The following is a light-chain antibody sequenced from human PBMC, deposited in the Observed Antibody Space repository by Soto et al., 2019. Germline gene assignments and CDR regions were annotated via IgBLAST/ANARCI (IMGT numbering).Light chain of an antibody. Sequence: IQLTQSPSSLSASVGDRVTITCRASQGINDHLAWYQQKPGKAPDLLIYAASSLQSGVPSRFSGSESGTDFSLTISSLQPEDFATYYCQQANSFPLTFGGGTKVDIK. CDR1: QGINDH. CDR2: AAS. CDR3: QQANSFPLT. V-gene: IGKV1-12*01. J-gene: IGKJ4*01.